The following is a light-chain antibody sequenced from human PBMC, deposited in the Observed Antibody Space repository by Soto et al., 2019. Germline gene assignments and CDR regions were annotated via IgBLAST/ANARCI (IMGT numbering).Light chain of an antibody. CDR2: GAS. Sequence: EIVMTQSPATLSVSPGGRATLSCRASQSVSSNLAWYQQKPGQAPRLLIYGASTRATGIPARFSGSGSGTEFTLTISSLQSEDFAVYYCQQYNNWPLFFGGGTKVDIK. J-gene: IGKJ4*01. CDR1: QSVSSN. V-gene: IGKV3-15*01. CDR3: QQYNNWPLF.